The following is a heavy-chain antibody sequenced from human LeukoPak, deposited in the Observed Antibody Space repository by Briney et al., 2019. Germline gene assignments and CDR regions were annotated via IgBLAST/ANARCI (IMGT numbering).Heavy chain of an antibody. Sequence: GKPLPISSQTSGYDFGTYWIGGVRPVHGKALDWMGNIYPDDSDTKYGPSFQSQVTNSADKSIRTTYLQWTNVTASDTAMYYCARSVAAPLAVYFQVWDKGTLVTVSA. CDR1: GYDFGTYW. CDR3: ARSVAAPLAVYFQV. V-gene: IGHV5-51*01. CDR2: IYPDDSDT. J-gene: IGHJ1*01. D-gene: IGHD6-19*01.